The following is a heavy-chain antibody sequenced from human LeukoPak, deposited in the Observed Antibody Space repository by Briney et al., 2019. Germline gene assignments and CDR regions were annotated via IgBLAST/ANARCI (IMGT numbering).Heavy chain of an antibody. CDR3: AMTRKYFSGGTCQEAFEI. J-gene: IGHJ3*02. CDR1: GFTFSTHA. CDR2: ISVSGGST. Sequence: VGALRLSCAPSGFTFSTHAMRWVRQAPGEGRERVSAISVSGGSTYHAVCVKGLLTLSRGNSNDHLFLQMNSLRAEDTAIYYCAMTRKYFSGGTCQEAFEIWGQGTMVPVSS. V-gene: IGHV3-23*01. D-gene: IGHD2-15*01.